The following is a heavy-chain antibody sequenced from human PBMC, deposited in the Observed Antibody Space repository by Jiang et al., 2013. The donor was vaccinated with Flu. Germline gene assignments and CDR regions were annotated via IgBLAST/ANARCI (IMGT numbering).Heavy chain of an antibody. J-gene: IGHJ5*02. CDR1: GFTFSSYG. CDR3: AKKQQLYNWFDP. D-gene: IGHD6-13*01. V-gene: IGHV3-30*02. Sequence: QLVESGGGLVKPGGSLRLSCAASGFTFSSYGMHWVRQAPGKGLEWVAFIRYDGSNKYYADSVKGRFTISRDNSKNTLYLQMNSLRAEDTAVYYCAKKQQLYNWFDPWGQGTLVTVSS. CDR2: IRYDGSNK.